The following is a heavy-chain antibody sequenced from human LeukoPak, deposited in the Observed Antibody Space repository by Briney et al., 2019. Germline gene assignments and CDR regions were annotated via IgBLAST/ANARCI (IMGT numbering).Heavy chain of an antibody. V-gene: IGHV4-34*01. Sequence: PSETLSLTCAVYGGSFSGYYWSWIRQPPGKGLEWIGEINHSGSTNYNPSLKSRVTISVDTSKNQFSLKMSSVTAADTAVYYCARGSAYVWGSYRKFDPWDQGTLVTVSS. CDR2: INHSGST. D-gene: IGHD3-16*02. J-gene: IGHJ5*02. CDR3: ARGSAYVWGSYRKFDP. CDR1: GGSFSGYY.